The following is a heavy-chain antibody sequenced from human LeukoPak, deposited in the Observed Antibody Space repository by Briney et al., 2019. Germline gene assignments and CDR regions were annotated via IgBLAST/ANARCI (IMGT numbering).Heavy chain of an antibody. CDR1: GFTFNCYW. J-gene: IGHJ4*02. D-gene: IGHD3-10*01. CDR3: ARDYSATGSFDY. V-gene: IGHV3-7*04. CDR2: VNHDGSVK. Sequence: GGSLRLSCAASGFTFNCYWMKWVRLAPGKGLQWVANVNHDGSVKYYVDSVKGRFTISRDNAENSLYLQMNSLGADDTAVYYCARDYSATGSFDYWGQGTLVTVSS.